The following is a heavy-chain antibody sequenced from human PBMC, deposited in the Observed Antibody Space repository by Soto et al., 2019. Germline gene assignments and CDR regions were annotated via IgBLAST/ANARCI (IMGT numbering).Heavy chain of an antibody. D-gene: IGHD5-12*01. CDR2: IHSGGST. V-gene: IGHV3-53*01. Sequence: WWSLRLSCSASVFTGSDTYMTWFRQAPGKGLEWVSVIHSGGSTFYADSVKGRFTISRDNSKNTLYLQLTSLSAEDTAVYYCATVRYSGNYKPSYYFDFWGRGTLVTVSS. CDR1: VFTGSDTY. J-gene: IGHJ4*02. CDR3: ATVRYSGNYKPSYYFDF.